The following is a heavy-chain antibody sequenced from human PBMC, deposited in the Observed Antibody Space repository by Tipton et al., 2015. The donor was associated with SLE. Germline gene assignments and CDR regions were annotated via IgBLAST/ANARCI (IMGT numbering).Heavy chain of an antibody. Sequence: TLSLTCTVSGGSIGSDNDYWGWIRQPPGKGLEWIGSIYYSGRTYYNPSLKSRVTISLDPPKNQFSLKLTSVTAADTAMYYCARDGGGGGWSFDYWGQGALVTVSS. CDR1: GGSIGSDNDY. J-gene: IGHJ4*02. D-gene: IGHD6-19*01. V-gene: IGHV4-39*07. CDR2: IYYSGRT. CDR3: ARDGGGGGWSFDY.